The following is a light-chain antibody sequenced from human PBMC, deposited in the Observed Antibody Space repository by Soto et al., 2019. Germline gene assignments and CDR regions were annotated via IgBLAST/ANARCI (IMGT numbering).Light chain of an antibody. CDR2: GAS. Sequence: EIVMTQSPATLSVSPGERATLSCRASQSVSSNLAWYQQKPGQAPGLLIYGASTRATGIPARFSGSGSGTEITLTISSLQSEDFAVYYCQQYNNWPPYTFGQTTKLEIK. CDR1: QSVSSN. J-gene: IGKJ2*01. CDR3: QQYNNWPPYT. V-gene: IGKV3-15*01.